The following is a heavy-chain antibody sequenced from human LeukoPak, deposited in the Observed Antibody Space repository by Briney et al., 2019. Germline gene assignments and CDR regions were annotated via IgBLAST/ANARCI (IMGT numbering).Heavy chain of an antibody. D-gene: IGHD2-15*01. V-gene: IGHV3-21*06. CDR3: AKAPVTTCSGAYCYPFDY. CDR1: GFTFTSYN. CDR2: ITSSSSYI. J-gene: IGHJ4*02. Sequence: GGSLRLSCAASGFTFTSYNMNWVRQAPGKGLEWVSSITSSSSYIYYADSVKGRFTISRDNAKNSLYLQMDSLRVEDTAVYYCAKAPVTTCSGAYCYPFDYWGQGTLVTVSS.